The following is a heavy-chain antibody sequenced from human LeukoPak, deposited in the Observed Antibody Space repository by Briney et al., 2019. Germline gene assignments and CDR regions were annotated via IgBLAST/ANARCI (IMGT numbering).Heavy chain of an antibody. Sequence: GGSLRLSCAASGFTFSGYGMHWVRQAPGKGLEWVAFKRSDATNKYYADSVKGRFTISRDNSKNTLYLQMNSLRAEDTAVYYCAKSGGYYGSGSYYGYYYYYMDVWGKGTTVTISS. D-gene: IGHD3-10*01. J-gene: IGHJ6*03. V-gene: IGHV3-30*02. CDR3: AKSGGYYGSGSYYGYYYYYMDV. CDR1: GFTFSGYG. CDR2: KRSDATNK.